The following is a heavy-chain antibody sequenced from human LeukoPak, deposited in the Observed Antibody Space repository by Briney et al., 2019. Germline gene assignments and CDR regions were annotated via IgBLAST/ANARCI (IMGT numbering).Heavy chain of an antibody. CDR3: ARALWFGELLDFDY. CDR2: IYHSGST. D-gene: IGHD3-10*01. J-gene: IGHJ4*02. V-gene: IGHV4-38-2*02. CDR1: GYSISSGYY. Sequence: SETLSLTCTVSGYSISSGYYWGWIRQTPGKGLEWIGSIYHSGSTYYNPPLKSRVTISVDTSKNQFSLKLSSVTAADTAVYYCARALWFGELLDFDYWGQGTLVTVSS.